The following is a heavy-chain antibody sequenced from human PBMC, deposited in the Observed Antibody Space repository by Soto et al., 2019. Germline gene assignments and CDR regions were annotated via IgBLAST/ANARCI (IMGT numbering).Heavy chain of an antibody. D-gene: IGHD2-2*01. V-gene: IGHV3-33*01. J-gene: IGHJ6*03. CDR3: AREGSSTNEETDYYYYYYMDV. Sequence: GGSLRLSCAASGFTFSSYGMHWVRQAPGKGLEWVAVIWYDGSNKYYADSVKGRFTISRDNSKNTLYLQMNSLRAEDTAVYYCAREGSSTNEETDYYYYYYMDVWGKGTTVTVSS. CDR2: IWYDGSNK. CDR1: GFTFSSYG.